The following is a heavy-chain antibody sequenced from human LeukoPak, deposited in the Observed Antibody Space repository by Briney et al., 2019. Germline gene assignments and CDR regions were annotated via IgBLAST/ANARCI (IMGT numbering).Heavy chain of an antibody. CDR1: GGSFSGYY. J-gene: IGHJ4*02. CDR3: ARGRGIWGSYRHLFDY. Sequence: PSETLSLTCAVYGGSFSGYYWSWIRQPPGKGLEWIGEINHSGSTNYNPSLKSRVTMSVDTSKNQFSLKLSSVTAADTAVYYCARGRGIWGSYRHLFDYWGQGTLVTVSS. D-gene: IGHD3-16*02. V-gene: IGHV4-34*01. CDR2: INHSGST.